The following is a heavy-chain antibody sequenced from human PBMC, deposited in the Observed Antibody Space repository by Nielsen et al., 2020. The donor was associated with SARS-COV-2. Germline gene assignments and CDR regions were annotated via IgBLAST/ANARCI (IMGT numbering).Heavy chain of an antibody. CDR2: IKQDGSEK. D-gene: IGHD6-19*01. CDR3: AIQRGRRIAVAGTLDY. J-gene: IGHJ4*02. Sequence: WIRQPPGKGLEWVANIKQDGSEKYYVDSVKGRFTISRDNAKNSLYLQMNSLRAEDTAVYYCAIQRGRRIAVAGTLDYWGQGTLVTVSS. V-gene: IGHV3-7*03.